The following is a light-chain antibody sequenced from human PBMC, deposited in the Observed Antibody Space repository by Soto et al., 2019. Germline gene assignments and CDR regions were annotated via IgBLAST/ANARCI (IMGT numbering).Light chain of an antibody. Sequence: EIVLTQSPATLSLSPGERATLSCRASRSVSSYLAWYQQKPGQAPRLLIYDASNRATGIPARFSGSGSGTDFTLTISSLEPEDFAVYYCQQRSNWPPVNTFGQGTRLEIK. CDR2: DAS. CDR3: QQRSNWPPVNT. V-gene: IGKV3-11*01. J-gene: IGKJ5*01. CDR1: RSVSSY.